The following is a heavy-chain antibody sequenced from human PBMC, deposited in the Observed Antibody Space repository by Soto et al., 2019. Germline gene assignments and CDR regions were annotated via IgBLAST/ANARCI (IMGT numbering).Heavy chain of an antibody. Sequence: EVQLVESGGDLVQPGGSLRLSCAASGFTVSSNYMTWVRQAPGKGLEWVSVIYSGGSTFYADSVKDRFTISRDNSKNTLYLQMNSLRVEDTAVYYCATVEQWEQQGGFDYWGQGTLVTVSS. CDR3: ATVEQWEQQGGFDY. CDR1: GFTVSSNY. J-gene: IGHJ4*02. V-gene: IGHV3-66*01. CDR2: IYSGGST. D-gene: IGHD1-26*01.